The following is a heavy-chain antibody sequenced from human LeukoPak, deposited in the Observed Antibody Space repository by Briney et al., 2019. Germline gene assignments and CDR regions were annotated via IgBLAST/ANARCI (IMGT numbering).Heavy chain of an antibody. CDR2: ISYDGSNK. CDR1: GFTFSSYA. Sequence: PGGSLRLSCAASGFTFSSYAMHWVRQAPGKGLEWVAVISYDGSNKYYADSVKGRFTISRDNSKNTLYLQMNSLRAEDTAVYYCARRGIYCSSTSCSYYYYYMDVWGKGTTVTVSS. D-gene: IGHD2-2*01. V-gene: IGHV3-30*04. CDR3: ARRGIYCSSTSCSYYYYYMDV. J-gene: IGHJ6*03.